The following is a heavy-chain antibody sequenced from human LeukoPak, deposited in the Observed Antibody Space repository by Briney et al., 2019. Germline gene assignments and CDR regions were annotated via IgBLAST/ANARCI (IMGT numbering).Heavy chain of an antibody. CDR1: GFTFSSHW. V-gene: IGHV3-7*01. CDR2: IKQDGSEK. J-gene: IGHJ6*02. Sequence: GGSLRLSCAASGFTFSSHWMNWVRQAPGKGLEWVANIKQDGSEKYYVDSVRGRFTISRDNTRNSLYLQMNSLRAEDTAVYYCAIPPLSGTGSSRPLAGVDVWGQGTMVTVSS. D-gene: IGHD3-10*01. CDR3: AIPPLSGTGSSRPLAGVDV.